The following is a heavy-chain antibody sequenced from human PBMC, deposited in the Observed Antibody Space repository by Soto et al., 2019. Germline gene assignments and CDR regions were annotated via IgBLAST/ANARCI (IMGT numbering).Heavy chain of an antibody. D-gene: IGHD5-18*01. CDR1: GYTFTSYG. CDR3: AGAKAMVGFDY. V-gene: IGHV1-3*01. J-gene: IGHJ4*02. Sequence: GASVKVSCKASGYTFTSYGISWVRQAPGQRLEWMGWINAGNGDTKYSKKFKGRVTITRDTSASTAYMEQSSLSFEDRAVYYWAGAKAMVGFDYGGQEPLVPVS. CDR2: INAGNGDT.